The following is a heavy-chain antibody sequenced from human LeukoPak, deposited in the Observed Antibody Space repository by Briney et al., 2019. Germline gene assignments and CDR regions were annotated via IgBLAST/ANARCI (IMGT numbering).Heavy chain of an antibody. V-gene: IGHV3-7*01. CDR1: GFTFSSHW. D-gene: IGHD4-11*01. Sequence: SGGSLRLSCAASGFTFSSHWMSWVRQAPGKGLEWVANIKQDGSEKYYVDSVKGRFTISRDNAKNSLYLQMNSLRAEDTAVYYCARDGAVTTRSYYYMDVWGKGTTVTVSS. J-gene: IGHJ6*03. CDR3: ARDGAVTTRSYYYMDV. CDR2: IKQDGSEK.